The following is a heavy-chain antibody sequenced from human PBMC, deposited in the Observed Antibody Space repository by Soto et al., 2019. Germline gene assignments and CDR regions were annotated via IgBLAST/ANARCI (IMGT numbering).Heavy chain of an antibody. CDR1: GFTFSSYA. Sequence: GGSLRLSCAASGFTFSSYAMSWVRQAPGKGLEWVSAISGSGGSTYYADSVKGRFTISRDNSKNTLYLQMNSLRAEDTAVYYCAKDQKDYVWGSYRRRARDDAFDIWGQGTMVTVSS. V-gene: IGHV3-23*01. CDR2: ISGSGGST. CDR3: AKDQKDYVWGSYRRRARDDAFDI. D-gene: IGHD3-16*02. J-gene: IGHJ3*02.